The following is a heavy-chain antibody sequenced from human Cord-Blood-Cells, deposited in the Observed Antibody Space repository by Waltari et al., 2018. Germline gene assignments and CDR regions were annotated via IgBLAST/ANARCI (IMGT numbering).Heavy chain of an antibody. V-gene: IGHV3-53*01. D-gene: IGHD3-3*01. CDR2: IYSDGST. CDR1: GFTVSSNY. J-gene: IGHJ4*02. CDR3: ARSDPEVLEWLFFDY. Sequence: EVQLVESGGGLIQPGGSLRHSCAASGFTVSSNYMSWVRQVPGKGLEWVSVIYSDGSTYYADSVKGRFTISRDNSKNTLYLQMNSLRAEDTAVYYCARSDPEVLEWLFFDYWGQGTLVTVSS.